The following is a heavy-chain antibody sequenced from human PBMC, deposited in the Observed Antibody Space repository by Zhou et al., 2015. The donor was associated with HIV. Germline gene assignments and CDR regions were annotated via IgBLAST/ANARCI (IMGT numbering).Heavy chain of an antibody. CDR2: IIPIFGTA. J-gene: IGHJ6*02. D-gene: IGHD2-2*02. V-gene: IGHV1-69*01. CDR1: GGTFSSYA. Sequence: QVQLVQSGAEVKKPGSSVKVSCKASGGTFSSYAISWVRQAPGQGLEWMGGIIPIFGTANYAQKFQGRVTITADESTSTAYMELSSLRSEDTAVYYCARVLYCSSTSCYIDYYYGMDVWGQGTTVIVSS. CDR3: ARVLYCSSTSCYIDYYYGMDV.